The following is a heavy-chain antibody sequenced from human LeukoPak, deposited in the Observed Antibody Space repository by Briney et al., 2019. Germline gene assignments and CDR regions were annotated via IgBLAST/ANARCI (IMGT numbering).Heavy chain of an antibody. J-gene: IGHJ3*02. Sequence: GGSLRLSCAASGFTVSNNYMSWVRQAPGKGLEWVSVIYSGGSTYYADSVKGRFTISRDNSKNTLYLQMNSLRAEDTAVYYCARDQWLVEGAFDIWGQGTMVTVSS. CDR2: IYSGGST. CDR3: ARDQWLVEGAFDI. CDR1: GFTVSNNY. D-gene: IGHD6-19*01. V-gene: IGHV3-66*01.